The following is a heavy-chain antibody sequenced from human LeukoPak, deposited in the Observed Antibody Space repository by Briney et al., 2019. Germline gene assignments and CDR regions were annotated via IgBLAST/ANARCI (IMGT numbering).Heavy chain of an antibody. CDR1: GGTFSSYA. Sequence: GASVKVSCKASGGTFSSYAISWVRQAPGQGLEWMGRTIPILGIANYAQKFQGRVTITADKPTSTAYMELSSLRSEDTAVYYCARLVGDADGVPDYYGMDVWGQGTTVTVSS. CDR2: TIPILGIA. D-gene: IGHD1-26*01. CDR3: ARLVGDADGVPDYYGMDV. V-gene: IGHV1-69*04. J-gene: IGHJ6*02.